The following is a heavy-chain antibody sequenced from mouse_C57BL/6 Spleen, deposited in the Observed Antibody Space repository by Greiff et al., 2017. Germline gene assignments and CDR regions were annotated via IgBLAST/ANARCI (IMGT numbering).Heavy chain of an antibody. CDR1: GYSITSGYD. V-gene: IGHV3-1*01. Sequence: EVQLQESGPGMVKPSQSLSLTCTVTGYSITSGYDWHWIRHFPGNKLEWMGYISYSGSTNYNPSLKSRISITHDTSKNHFFLKLNSVTTEDTATYYCARAYDYFYAMDYWGQGTSVTVSS. CDR2: ISYSGST. CDR3: ARAYDYFYAMDY. J-gene: IGHJ4*01. D-gene: IGHD2-4*01.